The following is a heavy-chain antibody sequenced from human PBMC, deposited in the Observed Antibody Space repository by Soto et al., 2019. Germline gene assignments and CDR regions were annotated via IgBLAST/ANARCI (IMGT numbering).Heavy chain of an antibody. Sequence: VASVKVSCKASGYTFTNYYIHWVRQAPGQGLEWMGWISLKSGSTNFAEKFRGWATVTRDTSTSTAYLEVTSLTFNDTAVYYCARSSGSYSKWFDPWGQGTLVTVSS. CDR2: ISLKSGST. D-gene: IGHD3-10*01. CDR3: ARSSGSYSKWFDP. J-gene: IGHJ5*02. CDR1: GYTFTNYY. V-gene: IGHV1-2*04.